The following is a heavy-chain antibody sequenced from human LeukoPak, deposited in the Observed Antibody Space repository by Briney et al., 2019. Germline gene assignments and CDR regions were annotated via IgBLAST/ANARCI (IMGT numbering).Heavy chain of an antibody. CDR2: IRSKTDGGTT. CDR3: WHDFWSGYPYFDY. V-gene: IGHV3-15*01. D-gene: IGHD3-3*01. Sequence: GGSLRLSCAASGFTFSNAWMSWVRQAPGKGLEWVGHIRSKTDGGTTDYAAPVKGRFTISRDDSKNTLYLQMNSLKTEDTAVYYCWHDFWSGYPYFDYWGQGTLVTVSS. J-gene: IGHJ4*02. CDR1: GFTFSNAW.